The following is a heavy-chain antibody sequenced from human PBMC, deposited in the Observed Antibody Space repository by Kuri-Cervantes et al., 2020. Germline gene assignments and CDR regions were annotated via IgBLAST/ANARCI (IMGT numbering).Heavy chain of an antibody. V-gene: IGHV1-8*01. CDR3: ARGRMVRGAKPLFWFDP. CDR2: MNPNSGNT. Sequence: ASVKVSCKASGYTSTSYDINWVRQATGQGLEWMGWMNPNSGNTGYAQKFQGRVTMTRNTSISTAYMELSSLRSEDTAVYYCARGRMVRGAKPLFWFDPWGQGTPVTVSS. J-gene: IGHJ5*02. CDR1: GYTSTSYD. D-gene: IGHD3-10*01.